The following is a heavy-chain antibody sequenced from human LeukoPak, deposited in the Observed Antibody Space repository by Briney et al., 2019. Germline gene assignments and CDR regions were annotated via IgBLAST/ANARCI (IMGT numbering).Heavy chain of an antibody. CDR2: INSEGSST. Sequence: GGSLRLSCAASGFTLNGYWMHWVRQAPGKGLVWVSRINSEGSSTTYADSVKGRFSISRDNTKNSLYLQMSSLRAEDTAVYYCATWSNAWEFDYWGQGTLVSVSS. V-gene: IGHV3-74*01. CDR1: GFTLNGYW. CDR3: ATWSNAWEFDY. D-gene: IGHD1-26*01. J-gene: IGHJ4*02.